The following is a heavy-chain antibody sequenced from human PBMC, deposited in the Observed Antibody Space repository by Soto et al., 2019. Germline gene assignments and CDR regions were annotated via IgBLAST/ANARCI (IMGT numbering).Heavy chain of an antibody. CDR1: GFTFSSYD. D-gene: IGHD2-2*01. CDR2: IGTAGDT. CDR3: ARGYCSSTSCPLLDY. Sequence: EVQLVESGGGLVQPGGSLRLSCAASGFTFSSYDMHWVRQATGKGLEWVSAIGTAGDTCYPGSVKGRFTISRENAKNSLYLQMNSLRAGDTAVYYCARGYCSSTSCPLLDYWGQGTLVTVSS. V-gene: IGHV3-13*01. J-gene: IGHJ4*02.